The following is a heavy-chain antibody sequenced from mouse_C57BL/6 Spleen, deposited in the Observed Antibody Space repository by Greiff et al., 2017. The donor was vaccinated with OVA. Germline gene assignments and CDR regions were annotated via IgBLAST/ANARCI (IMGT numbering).Heavy chain of an antibody. V-gene: IGHV1-82*01. CDR2: IYPGDGDT. CDR3: ARSGTMVTNYFDY. J-gene: IGHJ2*01. D-gene: IGHD2-1*01. CDR1: GYAFSSSW. Sequence: QVQLQQSGPELVKPGASVKISCKASGYAFSSSWMNWVKQRPGKGLEWIGRIYPGDGDTNYNGKFKGKATLTADKASSPAYMQLSSLTSEDSAVYVCARSGTMVTNYFDYWGQGTTLTVSS.